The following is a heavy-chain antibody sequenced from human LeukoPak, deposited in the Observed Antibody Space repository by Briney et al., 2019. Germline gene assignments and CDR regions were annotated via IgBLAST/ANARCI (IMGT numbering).Heavy chain of an antibody. Sequence: ASVKVSCKASGGTFSSYAINWVRQATGQGLEWMGWINLNSGNTGYAQKFQGRVTITADKSTSTAYMELSSLRSEDTAVYYCARYAGGFDYWGQGTLVTVSS. CDR2: INLNSGNT. CDR3: ARYAGGFDY. J-gene: IGHJ4*02. V-gene: IGHV1-8*03. D-gene: IGHD1-26*01. CDR1: GGTFSSYA.